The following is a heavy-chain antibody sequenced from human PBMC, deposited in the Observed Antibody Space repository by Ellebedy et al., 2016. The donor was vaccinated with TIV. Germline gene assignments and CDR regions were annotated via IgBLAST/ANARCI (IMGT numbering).Heavy chain of an antibody. CDR1: GGTFSSYA. V-gene: IGHV1-18*01. Sequence: ASVKVSXKASGGTFSSYAISWVRQAPGQGLEWMGWISAYNGNTNYAQKLQGRVTMTTDTSTSTAYMELRSLRSDDTAVYYCVARGLLWFGELFPNDYWGQGTLVTVSS. CDR2: ISAYNGNT. J-gene: IGHJ4*02. D-gene: IGHD3-10*01. CDR3: VARGLLWFGELFPNDY.